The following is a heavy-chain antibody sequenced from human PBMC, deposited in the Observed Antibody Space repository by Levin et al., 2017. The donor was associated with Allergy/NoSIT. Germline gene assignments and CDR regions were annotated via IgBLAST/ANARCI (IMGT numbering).Heavy chain of an antibody. CDR1: GFTFSDYY. D-gene: IGHD3-22*01. J-gene: IGHJ4*02. CDR2: ISISSSYT. V-gene: IGHV3-11*05. Sequence: PGGSQRLSCAASGFTFSDYYMSWIRQAPGKGLEWVSYISISSSYTSYADSVKGRFTISTDNAKNSLYLQMNSLRAEDTAVYYCARVADSTKYYFDYWGQGTLVTVSS. CDR3: ARVADSTKYYFDY.